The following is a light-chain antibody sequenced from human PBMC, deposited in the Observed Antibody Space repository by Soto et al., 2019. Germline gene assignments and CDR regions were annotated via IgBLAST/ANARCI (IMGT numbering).Light chain of an antibody. CDR1: SSDVGGYNY. CDR2: EVS. CDR3: SSYTSSSSLGV. Sequence: QSVLTQPASVSGSPGQWITISCIGTSSDVGGYNYVSWYQQHPGKAPKLMIYEVSNQPSGVSNRFSGSKSGNTASLTISGLQAEDEAEYYCSSYTSSSSLGVFGAGTKVTVL. J-gene: IGLJ1*01. V-gene: IGLV2-14*03.